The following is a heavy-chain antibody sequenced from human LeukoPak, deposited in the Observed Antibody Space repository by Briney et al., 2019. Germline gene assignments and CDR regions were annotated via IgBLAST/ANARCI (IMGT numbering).Heavy chain of an antibody. D-gene: IGHD2-2*01. Sequence: SETLSPTCTVSGXSITSSSYYWGWIRQPPGKGLEWIGSIYYSGSTYYNPSLKSRVTISVDTSKNQFSLKLSSVTAADTAVYYCARVVPAAIGYYQHWGQGTLVTVSS. CDR3: ARVVPAAIGYYQH. CDR2: IYYSGST. CDR1: GXSITSSSYY. J-gene: IGHJ1*01. V-gene: IGHV4-39*01.